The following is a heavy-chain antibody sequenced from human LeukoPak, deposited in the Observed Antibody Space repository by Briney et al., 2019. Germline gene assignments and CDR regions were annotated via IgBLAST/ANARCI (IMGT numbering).Heavy chain of an antibody. CDR2: IKSKTDGETT. CDR3: TTDLGTYYHGSQRLIPIDY. Sequence: GGSLRLSCVGSGFTFTNAWMSWVRQAPGKGLEWIGRIKSKTDGETTNYAEPVRGRFTISRDDSKSAVYLQMNSLKIEDTAVYYCTTDLGTYYHGSQRLIPIDYWGQGTLVAVSS. CDR1: GFTFTNAW. J-gene: IGHJ4*02. V-gene: IGHV3-15*01. D-gene: IGHD3-10*01.